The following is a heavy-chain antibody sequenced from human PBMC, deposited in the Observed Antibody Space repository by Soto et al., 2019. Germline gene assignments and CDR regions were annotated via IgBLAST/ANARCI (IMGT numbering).Heavy chain of an antibody. Sequence: QVQLVQSGAEVKKPGSSVKVSCKASGGTFSTYTISWVRQAPGQGLEWMGRIIPILGIANYAQKFQGRVTITADKSTSTAYMELSSLRSEDTAVYYCAGRSDSSSWYVYYYYGMDVWGQGTTVTVSS. D-gene: IGHD6-13*01. V-gene: IGHV1-69*02. J-gene: IGHJ6*02. CDR2: IIPILGIA. CDR1: GGTFSTYT. CDR3: AGRSDSSSWYVYYYYGMDV.